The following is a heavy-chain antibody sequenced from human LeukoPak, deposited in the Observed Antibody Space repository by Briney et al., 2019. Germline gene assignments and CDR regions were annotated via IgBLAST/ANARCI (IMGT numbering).Heavy chain of an antibody. J-gene: IGHJ4*02. D-gene: IGHD3-22*01. CDR1: GGSINSGGYS. CDR3: ARDSTFCTSSSCEDYYDSIGYVPLDY. CDR2: LHYSGST. V-gene: IGHV4-31*03. Sequence: SETLSLTCTVSGGSINSGGYSWSWVRQHPGEGLEWIGYLHYSGSTYYNPSLKSRVSISVDTSENQFSLKLTSLTAADTAVYYCARDSTFCTSSSCEDYYDSIGYVPLDYWGQGILVTVSS.